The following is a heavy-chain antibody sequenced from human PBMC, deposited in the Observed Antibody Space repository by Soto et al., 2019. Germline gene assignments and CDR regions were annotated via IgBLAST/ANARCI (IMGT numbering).Heavy chain of an antibody. CDR2: ISSSGSTI. V-gene: IGHV3-11*01. J-gene: IGHJ6*02. D-gene: IGHD3-3*01. Sequence: QVQLVESGGGLVKPGGSLRLSCAASGFTFSDYYMSWIRQAPGKGLEWVSYISSSGSTIYYADSVKGRFTISRDNAKNSLYLQMTSLRAEDTAVYYCARATTLEWLYTYYYGMDVWGQGATVTVSS. CDR3: ARATTLEWLYTYYYGMDV. CDR1: GFTFSDYY.